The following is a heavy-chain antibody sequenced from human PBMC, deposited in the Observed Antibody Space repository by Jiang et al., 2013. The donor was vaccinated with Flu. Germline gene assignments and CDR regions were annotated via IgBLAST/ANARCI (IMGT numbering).Heavy chain of an antibody. V-gene: IGHV3-30*02. Sequence: VQLVESGGGVVQPGGSLRLSCAASGFTFSYYGMYWVRQAPGKGLEWLASIRFDGTNEYYADSVKGRFTISRDNSKNTLYVQMSSLRPEDTAVYYCATLRGIPTTLTYWTPWGQGTLVTVSS. CDR2: IRFDGTNE. J-gene: IGHJ4*02. CDR1: GFTFSYYG. CDR3: ATLRGIPTTLTYWTP. D-gene: IGHD3-10*01.